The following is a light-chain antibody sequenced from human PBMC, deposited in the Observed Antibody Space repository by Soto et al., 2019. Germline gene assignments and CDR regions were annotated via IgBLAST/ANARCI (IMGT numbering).Light chain of an antibody. CDR3: QQLNSYPLT. CDR1: QGISSY. J-gene: IGKJ3*01. Sequence: DIQLTQSPSFLSASVGDRVTITCRASQGISSYLAWYQQKPGNAPKLLIYAASTLRSGVPSRFSGSGSGTEFTLTISSLQPEDFATYYCQQLNSYPLTFGPGTKVDIK. CDR2: AAS. V-gene: IGKV1-9*01.